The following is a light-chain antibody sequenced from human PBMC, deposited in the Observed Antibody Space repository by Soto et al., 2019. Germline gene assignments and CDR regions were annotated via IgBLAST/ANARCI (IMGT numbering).Light chain of an antibody. J-gene: IGKJ4*01. CDR2: KAS. V-gene: IGKV1-5*03. Sequence: DIQMTQSPSTLSASVGDRVTITCRASQSISNWLAWYQQKPGKAHNLLIYKASGLESGVPSRFSGSGSGTEFTLTISSLQPDDSATYYCQHYNNYSPTFGGGTKVEI. CDR3: QHYNNYSPT. CDR1: QSISNW.